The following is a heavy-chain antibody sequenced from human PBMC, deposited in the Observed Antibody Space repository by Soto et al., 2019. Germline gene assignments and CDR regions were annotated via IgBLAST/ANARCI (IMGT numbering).Heavy chain of an antibody. CDR1: GYTFSSYD. D-gene: IGHD1-1*01. Sequence: ASVKVSCKASGYTFSSYDINWVRQATGQGLEWMGWMNPNSGNTGYAQNFQGRVTMTRDTSITTAYMELSSLRSEDTAVYYCARGKSLENWGQGTPVTVSS. J-gene: IGHJ4*02. V-gene: IGHV1-8*01. CDR2: MNPNSGNT. CDR3: ARGKSLEN.